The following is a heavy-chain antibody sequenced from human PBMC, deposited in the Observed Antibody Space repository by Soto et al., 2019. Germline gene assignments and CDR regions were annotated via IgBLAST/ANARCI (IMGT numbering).Heavy chain of an antibody. CDR2: ISSNGGST. Sequence: GGSLRLSCSASGFTFSSYAMHWVRQAPGKGLEYVSAISSNGGSTYYADSVKGRFTISRDNSKNTLYLQMSSLRAEDTAVYYCVRATTWPAFAYWGQGTLVTVPS. CDR3: VRATTWPAFAY. V-gene: IGHV3-64D*06. CDR1: GFTFSSYA. J-gene: IGHJ4*02.